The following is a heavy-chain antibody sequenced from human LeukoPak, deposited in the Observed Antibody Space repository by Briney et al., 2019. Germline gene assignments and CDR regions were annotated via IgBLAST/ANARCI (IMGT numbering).Heavy chain of an antibody. Sequence: SDTLSLTCSLSSDSIYRRSHYWAWIRQPPGKGLEWVASIYYDGSAYYSPSVKSRVTISIDTSKNKFSLRLKSATAADTAVYYCARLELSYVDFWGQGTLVTVSS. CDR2: IYYDGSA. CDR3: ARLELSYVDF. V-gene: IGHV4-39*01. J-gene: IGHJ4*02. D-gene: IGHD1-7*01. CDR1: SDSIYRRSHY.